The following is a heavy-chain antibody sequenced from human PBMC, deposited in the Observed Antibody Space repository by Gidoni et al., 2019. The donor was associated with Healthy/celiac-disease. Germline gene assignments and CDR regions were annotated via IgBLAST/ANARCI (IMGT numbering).Heavy chain of an antibody. V-gene: IGHV4-34*01. CDR3: ARRGYGVNYYYYYMDV. CDR2: INHSRST. Sequence: QVQLQQWGAGLLKPSETLSLTCAVYGGSFSGYYWSWIRQPPGKGLEWIGEINHSRSTNYNPSLKSRVTISVDTSKNQFSLKLSSVTAADTAVYYCARRGYGVNYYYYYMDVWGKGTTVTVSS. J-gene: IGHJ6*03. D-gene: IGHD4-17*01. CDR1: GGSFSGYY.